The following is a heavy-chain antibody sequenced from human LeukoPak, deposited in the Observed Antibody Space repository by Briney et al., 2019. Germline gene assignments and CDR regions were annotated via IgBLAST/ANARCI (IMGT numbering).Heavy chain of an antibody. CDR1: GGSVSSGSYY. J-gene: IGHJ6*02. CDR2: IYYSGST. Sequence: SETLSLTCTVSGGSVSSGSYYWSWIRQPPGKGLEWIGYIYYSGSTNYNPSLKSRVTISVDTSKNQFSLKLSSVTAADTAVYYCARGRTSIAMAGTGIYYYHGMDVWGQGTTVTVSS. CDR3: ARGRTSIAMAGTGIYYYHGMDV. V-gene: IGHV4-61*01. D-gene: IGHD6-19*01.